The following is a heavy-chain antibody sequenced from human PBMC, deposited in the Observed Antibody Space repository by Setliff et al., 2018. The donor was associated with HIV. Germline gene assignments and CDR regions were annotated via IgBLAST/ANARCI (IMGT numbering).Heavy chain of an antibody. V-gene: IGHV4-61*01. CDR2: IYYSGST. CDR3: ASDPPGYGDSKDY. Sequence: SETLSLTCSVAGGSVGSGSYYWSWIRQSPGKGLEWLGYIYYSGSTTYNPSLRSRVTISIDTSKTQFSLNLRSVTAPDTAVYYCASDPPGYGDSKDYWGQGNLVTVSS. CDR1: GGSVGSGSYY. D-gene: IGHD4-17*01. J-gene: IGHJ4*02.